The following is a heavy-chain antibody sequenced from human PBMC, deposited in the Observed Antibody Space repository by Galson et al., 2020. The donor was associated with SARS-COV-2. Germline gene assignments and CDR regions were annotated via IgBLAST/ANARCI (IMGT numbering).Heavy chain of an antibody. CDR1: GFSLSTSGVG. Sequence: ESGPTLVKPTQTLTLTCTFSGFSLSTSGVGVGWIRQPPGKALAWLALIYWNDDKRYSPSLKSRLTITKDTSKTQVVLTMTNMDPVDTATYYCAHVKYYYDSSGPDYWCQGTLGTVSS. CDR3: AHVKYYYDSSGPDY. D-gene: IGHD3-22*01. CDR2: IYWNDDK. V-gene: IGHV2-5*01. J-gene: IGHJ4*02.